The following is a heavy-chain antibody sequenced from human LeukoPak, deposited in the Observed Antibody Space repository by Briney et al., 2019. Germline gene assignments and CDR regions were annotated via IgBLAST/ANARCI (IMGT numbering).Heavy chain of an antibody. Sequence: ASVKVSCKASGYTFTSYAMNWVRQAPGQGLEWMGWINTNTGNPTCAQGFTGRFVFSLDTSVSTAYYCAKQGPGYCSSTSCYGVDYWGQGTLVTVSS. CDR3: GVDY. D-gene: IGHD2-2*01. CDR2: INTNTGNP. J-gene: IGHJ4*02. V-gene: IGHV7-4-1*01. CDR1: GYTFTSYA.